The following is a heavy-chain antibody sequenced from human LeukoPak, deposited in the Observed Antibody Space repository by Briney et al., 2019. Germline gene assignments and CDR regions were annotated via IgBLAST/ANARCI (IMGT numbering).Heavy chain of an antibody. Sequence: GGSLRLSCAASGFTFGSHSMYWVRQAPGKGLEWVAGIFGSGGSPHYADSVKGRFTIPRDNSRNTVYLQINSLRADDTAVYYCGKTTVGYSSGQKPAWPVDYWGQGTLVTVSS. CDR2: IFGSGGSP. CDR3: GKTTVGYSSGQKPAWPVDY. J-gene: IGHJ4*02. CDR1: GFTFGSHS. V-gene: IGHV3-23*01. D-gene: IGHD5-18*01.